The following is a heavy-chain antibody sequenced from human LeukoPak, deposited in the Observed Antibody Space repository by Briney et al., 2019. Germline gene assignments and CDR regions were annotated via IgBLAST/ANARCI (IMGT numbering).Heavy chain of an antibody. Sequence: PGGSLRLSCAASGFTFSDYYMSWIRQAPGKGLEWVSYISSSGSTIYYADSVKGRFTISRDNAKNSLYLQMNSLRAEDTAVYYCARAQIYYDFWSGYYILRYFDLWGRGTLVTVSS. V-gene: IGHV3-11*04. CDR2: ISSSGSTI. D-gene: IGHD3-3*01. J-gene: IGHJ2*01. CDR1: GFTFSDYY. CDR3: ARAQIYYDFWSGYYILRYFDL.